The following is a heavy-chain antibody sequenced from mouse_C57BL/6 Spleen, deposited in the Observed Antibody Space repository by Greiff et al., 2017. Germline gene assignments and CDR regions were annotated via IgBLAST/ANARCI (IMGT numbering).Heavy chain of an antibody. J-gene: IGHJ2*01. CDR1: GYSITSGYY. V-gene: IGHV3-6*01. D-gene: IGHD1-2*01. Sequence: EVQLQESGPGLVKPSQSLSLTCSVTGYSITSGYYWNWIRQFPGNKLEWMGYIRYDGSTNYNPSLKNRISITRDTSKNQFFLKLNSVTTEDTATYYCAREGLDYGSFDYWGQGTTLTVSS. CDR3: AREGLDYGSFDY. CDR2: IRYDGST.